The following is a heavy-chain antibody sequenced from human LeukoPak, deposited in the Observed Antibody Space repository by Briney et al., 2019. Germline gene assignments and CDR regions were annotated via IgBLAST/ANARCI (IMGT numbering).Heavy chain of an antibody. V-gene: IGHV3-23*01. D-gene: IGHD6-13*01. CDR3: AKAAAGTNYYYGMDV. CDR2: FSGSGGNT. J-gene: IGHJ6*02. Sequence: GGSLRLSFTASGFTFSSYAMSWVRQAPGKGLEWVSAFSGSGGNTYYADSVKGRFTISRDNSKNTLYLQMNSLRAEDTAVYYCAKAAAGTNYYYGMDVWGQGTTVTVSS. CDR1: GFTFSSYA.